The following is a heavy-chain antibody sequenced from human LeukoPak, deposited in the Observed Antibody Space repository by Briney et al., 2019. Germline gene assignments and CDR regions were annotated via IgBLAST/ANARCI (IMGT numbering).Heavy chain of an antibody. V-gene: IGHV5-51*01. CDR1: GYSFTSYW. CDR2: IYPGDSDT. CDR3: ARTEMATPALD. J-gene: IGHJ4*02. Sequence: GESLKISCKGSGYSFTSYWIAWVRQMPGKGLEWVGSIYPGDSDTRYSPSFQGRVSISADKSISTAYLQWSSLRASDTAMYYCARTEMATPALDWGQGTLVTVSS. D-gene: IGHD5-24*01.